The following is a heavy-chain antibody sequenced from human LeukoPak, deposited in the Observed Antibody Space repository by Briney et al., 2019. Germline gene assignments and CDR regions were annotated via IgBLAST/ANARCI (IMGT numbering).Heavy chain of an antibody. V-gene: IGHV7-4-1*02. D-gene: IGHD3-10*01. Sequence: ASVKVSCKASGYTFTSDARNWVRQAPGQGLEWIGWINTNTGNPTYAQGFTGRFVFSLDTSVSTAYLQISSLKAEDTAVYYCARRGFGLDSVFDYWGQGTLVTVSS. CDR3: ARRGFGLDSVFDY. CDR1: GYTFTSDA. CDR2: INTNTGNP. J-gene: IGHJ4*02.